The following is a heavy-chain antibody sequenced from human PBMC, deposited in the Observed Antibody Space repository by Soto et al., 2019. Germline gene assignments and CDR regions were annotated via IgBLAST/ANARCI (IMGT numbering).Heavy chain of an antibody. V-gene: IGHV4-30-2*01. CDR3: ARSVFP. CDR2: IYQSGEP. CDR1: GGSISGGGYL. Sequence: PSETLSLTCTVSGGSISGGGYLWSWIRQPPGKGLEWIGYIYQSGEPFYSPPLKSRVTMSVDKSKNQFSLKLSSVTAADTAVYYCARSVFPWGQGTLVTVSS. J-gene: IGHJ5*02.